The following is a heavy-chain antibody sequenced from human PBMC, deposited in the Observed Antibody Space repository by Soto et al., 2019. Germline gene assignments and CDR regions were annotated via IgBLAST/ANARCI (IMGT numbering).Heavy chain of an antibody. CDR3: TTTGTIDH. J-gene: IGHJ4*02. D-gene: IGHD1-1*01. CDR2: IKSKTDGGTV. V-gene: IGHV3-15*01. CDR1: GFTFSNSW. Sequence: GGSLRLSCAASGFTFSNSWMTWVRQAPGKGLEWIGRIKSKTDGGTVYYAAAVKGRFTISRDDSKNTVYLQMNSLKTEDTAVYYCTTTGTIDHWGQGTMVTVSS.